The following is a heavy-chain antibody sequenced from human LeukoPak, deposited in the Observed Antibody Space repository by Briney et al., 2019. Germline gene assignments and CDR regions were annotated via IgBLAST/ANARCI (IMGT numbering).Heavy chain of an antibody. CDR1: GGSFSGYY. Sequence: SETLSLTCAVYGGSFSGYYWSWIRQPPGKGLEWIGEINHSGSTNYNPSLKSRVTISVDTSKNQFSLKLSSVTAADTAMYYCTREGGYNWNGRSYNFDYWGQGTLVTVSS. CDR3: TREGGYNWNGRSYNFDY. CDR2: INHSGST. J-gene: IGHJ4*02. D-gene: IGHD1-20*01. V-gene: IGHV4-34*01.